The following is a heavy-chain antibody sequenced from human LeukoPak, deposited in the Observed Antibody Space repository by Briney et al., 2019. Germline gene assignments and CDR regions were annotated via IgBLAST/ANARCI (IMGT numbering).Heavy chain of an antibody. Sequence: ASVKVSCKASGYTFSGYYMHWVRQAPGQGLEWMGWINPNSGGTNYAQKFQGRVTMTRDTSISTAYMELSRLRSDDTAVYYCAREIAAAGMGYYWGQGTLVTVSS. J-gene: IGHJ4*02. V-gene: IGHV1-2*02. CDR1: GYTFSGYY. CDR2: INPNSGGT. D-gene: IGHD6-13*01. CDR3: AREIAAAGMGYY.